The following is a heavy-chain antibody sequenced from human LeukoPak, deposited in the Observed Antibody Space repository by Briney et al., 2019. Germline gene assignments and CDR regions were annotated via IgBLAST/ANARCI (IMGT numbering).Heavy chain of an antibody. V-gene: IGHV1-24*01. CDR3: ATVTGTTFDFDY. CDR2: FDPEDGET. D-gene: IGHD1-7*01. J-gene: IGHJ4*02. Sequence: ASVKVSCKVSGYTLTELSMHWVRQAPGKGLEWMGGFDPEDGETIYAQKFQGRVTMTEDTSTDTAYMELSRLRSEDTAVYYCATVTGTTFDFDYWGQGTLVTVSS. CDR1: GYTLTELS.